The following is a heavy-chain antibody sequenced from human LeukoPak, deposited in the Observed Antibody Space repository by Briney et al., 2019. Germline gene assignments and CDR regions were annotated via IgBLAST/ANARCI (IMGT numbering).Heavy chain of an antibody. CDR3: ARDVHSSGWFGVGDY. D-gene: IGHD6-19*01. Sequence: ASVKVSCKASGYTFTSYGISWVRQAPGQGLEWMGWISPYNGNTKYDPNLQHRFTMTTESSTNTAYMELRSLTSDDTAMYYCARDVHSSGWFGVGDYWGQGTLVTVSS. CDR1: GYTFTSYG. CDR2: ISPYNGNT. V-gene: IGHV1-18*01. J-gene: IGHJ4*02.